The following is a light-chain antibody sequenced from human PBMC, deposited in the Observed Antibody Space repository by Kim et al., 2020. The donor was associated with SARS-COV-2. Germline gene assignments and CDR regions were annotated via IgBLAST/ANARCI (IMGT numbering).Light chain of an antibody. Sequence: PGEKATLSCRASESISDYLVWYQQKPGQAPRLLIYDASNRATGIPARFSGSGSGTDFTLTITSLEPEDFAVYYCQQRSNWHPYTFGQGTKLEI. V-gene: IGKV3D-11*02. CDR1: ESISDY. CDR3: QQRSNWHPYT. J-gene: IGKJ2*01. CDR2: DAS.